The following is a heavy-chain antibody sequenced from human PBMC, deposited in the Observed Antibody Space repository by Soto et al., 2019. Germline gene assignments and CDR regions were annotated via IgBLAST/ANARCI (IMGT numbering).Heavy chain of an antibody. Sequence: PSETLSLTCTVSGVSITPYYWTWIRHPPGKGLEWIGYVYHTGNTYYNPSLKSRVTISLDTSKNQVSLRLKSVTAADTAVYYCGREQYSWKLWGQGTLVTVSS. V-gene: IGHV4-59*01. CDR3: GREQYSWKL. CDR1: GVSITPYY. CDR2: VYHTGNT. D-gene: IGHD1-20*01. J-gene: IGHJ4*02.